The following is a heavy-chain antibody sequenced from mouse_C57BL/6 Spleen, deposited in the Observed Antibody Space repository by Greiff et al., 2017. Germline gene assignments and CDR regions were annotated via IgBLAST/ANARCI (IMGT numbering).Heavy chain of an antibody. Sequence: QVQLQQPGAELVMPGASVKLSCKASGYTFTSYWMHWVKQRPGQGLEWIGEIDPSDSYTNYNQKFKGKSTLTVAKSSSTAYMQLSSLTSEDSAVYYCARRGLYYYGSSWYFDVWGTGTTVTVSS. CDR3: ARRGLYYYGSSWYFDV. CDR1: GYTFTSYW. J-gene: IGHJ1*03. D-gene: IGHD1-1*01. V-gene: IGHV1-69*01. CDR2: IDPSDSYT.